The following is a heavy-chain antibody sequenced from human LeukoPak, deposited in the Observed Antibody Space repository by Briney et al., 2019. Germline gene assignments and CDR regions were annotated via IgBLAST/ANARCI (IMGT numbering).Heavy chain of an antibody. CDR1: GGFISSYY. D-gene: IGHD1-1*01. J-gene: IGHJ4*02. V-gene: IGHV4-59*08. Sequence: SETLSLTCTVSGGFISSYYWSWIRQPPGKGLEWIAYISDIGSINYNPSLKSRVTISLDTSKNQFSLKLSSVTAADTAVYYCAKGRSDPNLELDYWGQGTLVTVSS. CDR3: AKGRSDPNLELDY. CDR2: ISDIGSI.